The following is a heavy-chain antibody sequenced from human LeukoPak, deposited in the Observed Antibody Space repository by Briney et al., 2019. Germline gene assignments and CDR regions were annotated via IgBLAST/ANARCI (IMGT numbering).Heavy chain of an antibody. V-gene: IGHV3-48*03. J-gene: IGHJ4*02. CDR2: VSRTGNSI. CDR3: ARGPYSSNWYVDY. Sequence: GGSLRLSCAASGFTLSSYEMNWVRLAPGKGLEWISYVSRTGNSIYYADSVKGRFTISRDSAKNSLYLQMNSLRAEDTAVYYCARGPYSSNWYVDYWGQGTPVTVAS. D-gene: IGHD6-13*01. CDR1: GFTLSSYE.